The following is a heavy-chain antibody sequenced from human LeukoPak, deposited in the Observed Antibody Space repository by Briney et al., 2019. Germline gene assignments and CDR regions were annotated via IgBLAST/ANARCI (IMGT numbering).Heavy chain of an antibody. D-gene: IGHD3-9*01. V-gene: IGHV4-39*01. CDR1: GGSISSSSYY. CDR3: ARLDILTGYYVDY. CDR2: IYYSGST. J-gene: IGHJ4*02. Sequence: SETLSLTCTVSGGSISSSSYYWGWIRQPPGTGLEWIGSIYYSGSTFYNPSLKSRVTISVDTSKNQFSLKLSSVTAADTAVYYCARLDILTGYYVDYWGQGTLVTVSS.